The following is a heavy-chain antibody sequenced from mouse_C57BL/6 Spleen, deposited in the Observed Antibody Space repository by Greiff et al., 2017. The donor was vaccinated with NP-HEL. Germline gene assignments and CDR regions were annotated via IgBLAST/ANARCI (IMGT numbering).Heavy chain of an antibody. J-gene: IGHJ4*01. CDR2: IRNKANGYTT. Sequence: EVKLMESGGGLVQPGGSLSLSCAASGFTFTDYYMSWVRQPPGKALEWLGFIRNKANGYTTEYSASVKGRFTISRDNSQSILYLQMNALRAEDSATYYCARWERSYAMDYWGQGTSVTVSS. CDR3: ARWERSYAMDY. V-gene: IGHV7-3*01. CDR1: GFTFTDYY.